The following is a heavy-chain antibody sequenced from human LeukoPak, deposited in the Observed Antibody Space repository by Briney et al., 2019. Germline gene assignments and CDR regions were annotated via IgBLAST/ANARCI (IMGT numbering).Heavy chain of an antibody. CDR2: ISGGGADT. V-gene: IGHV3-23*01. CDR3: AKTDIVVRPAPYYFDY. CDR1: GFTFTRYA. Sequence: PGGSLRPSCAASGFTFTRYALSWVRQAPGKGLEWVSAISGGGADTFYADSVKGRFTISTDISKKTLYLQMNSLRAEDTAVYYCAKTDIVVRPAPYYFDYWGQGTLVTVSS. D-gene: IGHD2-2*01. J-gene: IGHJ4*02.